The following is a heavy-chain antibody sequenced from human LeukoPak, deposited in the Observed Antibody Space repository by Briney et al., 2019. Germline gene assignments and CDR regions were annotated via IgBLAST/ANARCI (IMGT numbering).Heavy chain of an antibody. CDR1: GFTFSSYG. Sequence: GGSLRLSCAASGFTFSSYGMHWVRQAPGKGLEWVAVISYDGSNKYYADSVKGRFTISRDNSKNTLYLQMNSLRAEDTAVYYCARPTSYYDSSGYYIWGQGTLVTVSS. J-gene: IGHJ4*02. CDR2: ISYDGSNK. CDR3: ARPTSYYDSSGYYI. D-gene: IGHD3-22*01. V-gene: IGHV3-30*03.